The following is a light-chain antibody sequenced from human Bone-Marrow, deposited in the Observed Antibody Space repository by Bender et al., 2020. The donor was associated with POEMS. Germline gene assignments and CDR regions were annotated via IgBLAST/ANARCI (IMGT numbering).Light chain of an antibody. CDR1: SGNIATNY. CDR3: QSYADSNNHWV. Sequence: KFMLTQPHSVSESPGKTVTISCTRSSGNIATNYVQWYQQRPGSAPTTVIYEDNERPSGVPDRFSGSIDDSSNSASLTISGLQTEDEADYFCQSYADSNNHWVFGGGTKLTVL. CDR2: EDN. V-gene: IGLV6-57*04. J-gene: IGLJ3*02.